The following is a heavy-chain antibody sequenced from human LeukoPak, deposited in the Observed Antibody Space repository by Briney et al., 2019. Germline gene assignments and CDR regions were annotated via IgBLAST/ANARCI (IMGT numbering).Heavy chain of an antibody. D-gene: IGHD7-27*01. CDR1: GGSISSYY. Sequence: SETLSLTCTVSGGSISSYYWSWVRQPAGKGLEWIGRIYTSGSTNYNPSLKSRVTMSVDTSKNQFSLKLRSVTAADTAVYYCARGYNWGSPTRNFYYLDVWGKGTTVTVSS. CDR2: IYTSGST. V-gene: IGHV4-4*07. J-gene: IGHJ6*03. CDR3: ARGYNWGSPTRNFYYLDV.